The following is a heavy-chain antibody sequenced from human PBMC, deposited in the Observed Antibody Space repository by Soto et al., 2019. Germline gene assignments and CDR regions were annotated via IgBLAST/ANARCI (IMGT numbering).Heavy chain of an antibody. D-gene: IGHD1-26*01. Sequence: QVQLVQSGAEVKEPGASVKVSCKASGHTFTNYDINWVRQATGQGLEWMGWMNPNSGNTAYAQKFQGRVTMTRDTSISTAYMELSSLTSEDTAVYYCARKVGALGVWGQGTLVTVSS. V-gene: IGHV1-8*01. CDR1: GHTFTNYD. J-gene: IGHJ4*02. CDR2: MNPNSGNT. CDR3: ARKVGALGV.